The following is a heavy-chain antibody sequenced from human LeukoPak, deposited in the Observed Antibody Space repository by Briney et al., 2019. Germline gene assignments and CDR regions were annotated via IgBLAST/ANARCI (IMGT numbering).Heavy chain of an antibody. CDR1: GFTFSSYS. D-gene: IGHD5-18*01. V-gene: IGHV3-21*01. J-gene: IGHJ6*03. CDR2: ISSSSRHI. Sequence: GGSLRLSCAASGFTFSSYSMNWVRQAPGKGLEWVSAISSSSRHIYYADSVKGRFTISRDNAKSSLYLQMNSLRAENTAVYYCARDEGYTYGNFHYYYMDVWGKGTTVTVSS. CDR3: ARDEGYTYGNFHYYYMDV.